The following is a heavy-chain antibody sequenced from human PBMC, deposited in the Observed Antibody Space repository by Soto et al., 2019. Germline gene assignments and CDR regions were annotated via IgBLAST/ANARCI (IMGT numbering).Heavy chain of an antibody. J-gene: IGHJ2*01. D-gene: IGHD1-1*01. V-gene: IGHV4-39*01. CDR2: IYYSGST. CDR3: ARREPHWYFDL. Sequence: QLQLQESGPGLVKPSETLSLTCTVSGVSISSSSYYWGWVRQPPGKGLEWIGNIYYSGSTYYNPSLKSRVTISVDTSKNQFSLKLNSVTAADTALYYCARREPHWYFDLWGRGTLVTVSS. CDR1: GVSISSSSYY.